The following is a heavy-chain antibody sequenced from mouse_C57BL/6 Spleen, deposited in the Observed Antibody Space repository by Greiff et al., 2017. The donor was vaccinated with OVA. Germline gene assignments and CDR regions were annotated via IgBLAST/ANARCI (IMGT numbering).Heavy chain of an antibody. Sequence: DVQLVESGGGLVKPGGSLKLSCAASGFTFSDYGMHWVRQAPEKGLEWVAYISSGSSTIYYADTVKGRFTISRDNAKNTLFLQMTSLRSEDTAMYYCAIDGYYAYAMDYWGQGTSVTVSS. J-gene: IGHJ4*01. CDR3: AIDGYYAYAMDY. D-gene: IGHD2-3*01. CDR2: ISSGSSTI. V-gene: IGHV5-17*01. CDR1: GFTFSDYG.